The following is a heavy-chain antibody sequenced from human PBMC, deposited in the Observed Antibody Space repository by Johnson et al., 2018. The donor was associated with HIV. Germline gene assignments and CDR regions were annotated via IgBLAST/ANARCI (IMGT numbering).Heavy chain of an antibody. Sequence: QVQLVESGGGVAQPGRSLRLSCAASGFTFSSYAMHWVRQAPGKGLEWVAVIWYDGSNKYYADSVKGRFTISRDNSKNELYLRMNSLRAEDMAVYYCAKERGKRWLHPRDAFDIWGQGTLVTVSS. CDR2: IWYDGSNK. J-gene: IGHJ3*02. D-gene: IGHD5-24*01. V-gene: IGHV3-30*04. CDR1: GFTFSSYA. CDR3: AKERGKRWLHPRDAFDI.